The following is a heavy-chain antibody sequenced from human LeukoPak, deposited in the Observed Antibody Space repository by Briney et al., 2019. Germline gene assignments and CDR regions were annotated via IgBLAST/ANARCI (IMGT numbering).Heavy chain of an antibody. V-gene: IGHV1-46*01. D-gene: IGHD4-11*01. CDR1: GYTFTSYY. CDR2: INPSGGST. J-gene: IGHJ4*02. Sequence: ASVKVSCKASGYTFTSYYMHWVRQAPGQGLEWMGIINPSGGSTRYAQKFQGRVTMTRDTSTSTVYMELSSLKSEDTVVYYCARQQGLQNLNFDYWGQGTLVTVSS. CDR3: ARQQGLQNLNFDY.